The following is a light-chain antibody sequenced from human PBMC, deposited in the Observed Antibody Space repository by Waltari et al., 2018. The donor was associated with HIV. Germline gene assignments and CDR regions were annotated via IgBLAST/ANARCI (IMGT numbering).Light chain of an antibody. Sequence: QTVVTQEPSFSVSPGGTVTPYCGLSSGPVATRSYPNWYHQTPGQAPRTLIYSTNTRSSGVPDRFSGSILGNKAALTITGAQTDDESDYYCVLFMGNGIWVFGGGTKLTVL. J-gene: IGLJ3*02. CDR1: SGPVATRSY. CDR2: STN. CDR3: VLFMGNGIWV. V-gene: IGLV8-61*01.